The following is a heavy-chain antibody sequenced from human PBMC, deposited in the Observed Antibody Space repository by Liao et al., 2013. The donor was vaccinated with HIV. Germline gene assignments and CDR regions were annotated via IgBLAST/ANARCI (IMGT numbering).Heavy chain of an antibody. V-gene: IGHV4-34*01. Sequence: QVQLQQWGAGLLKPSETLSLTCAVYGGSFSGYYWSWIRQPPGKGLEWIGEINHSGSTNYNPSLKSRVTISVDTSKNQFSLKLSSVTAADTAVYYCARRENGYSGYDSVLTSNYFDYWGQGTLVTVSS. J-gene: IGHJ4*02. CDR1: GGSFSGYY. CDR2: INHSGST. D-gene: IGHD5-12*01. CDR3: ARRENGYSGYDSVLTSNYFDY.